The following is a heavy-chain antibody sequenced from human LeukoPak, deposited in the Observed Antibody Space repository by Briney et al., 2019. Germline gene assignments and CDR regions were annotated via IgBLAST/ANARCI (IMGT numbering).Heavy chain of an antibody. J-gene: IGHJ3*02. CDR2: IYYSGST. CDR1: GGSISSGDYY. V-gene: IGHV4-61*08. D-gene: IGHD1-26*01. CDR3: ARADGYSGSYYAFDI. Sequence: SETLSLTCTVSGGSISSGDYYWSWIRQPPGKGLEWIGYIYYSGSTYYNPSLKSRVTISVDTSKNQFSLKLSSVTAADTAVYYCARADGYSGSYYAFDIWGQGTMVTVSS.